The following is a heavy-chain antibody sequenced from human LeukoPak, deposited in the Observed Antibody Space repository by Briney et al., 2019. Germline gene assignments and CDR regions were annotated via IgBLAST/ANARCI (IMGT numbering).Heavy chain of an antibody. Sequence: GASVKVSCKVSGYTHTELSMHWVRQAPGKGLEWMGGFDPEDGETIYAQKFQGRVTMTEDTSTDTAYMELSSLRSEDTAVYYCATDRDGYDSSGYPDYWGQGTLVTVSS. CDR3: ATDRDGYDSSGYPDY. D-gene: IGHD3-22*01. J-gene: IGHJ4*02. CDR2: FDPEDGET. V-gene: IGHV1-24*01. CDR1: GYTHTELS.